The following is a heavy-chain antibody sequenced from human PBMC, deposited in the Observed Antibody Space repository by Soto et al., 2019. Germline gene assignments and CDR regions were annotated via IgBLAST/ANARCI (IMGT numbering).Heavy chain of an antibody. Sequence: SVKVSCKASGGTFSSYAISWVRQAPGQGLEWMGGIIPIFGTANYAQKFQGRVTITADESTSTAYMELSSLRSEDTAVYYCASGLRLGIGSGGDFDYWGQGTLVTVSS. CDR2: IIPIFGTA. CDR1: GGTFSSYA. CDR3: ASGLRLGIGSGGDFDY. D-gene: IGHD3-9*01. V-gene: IGHV1-69*13. J-gene: IGHJ4*02.